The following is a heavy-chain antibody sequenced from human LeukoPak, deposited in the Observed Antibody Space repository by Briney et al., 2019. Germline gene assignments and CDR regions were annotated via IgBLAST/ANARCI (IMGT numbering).Heavy chain of an antibody. D-gene: IGHD3-22*01. V-gene: IGHV1-18*01. CDR1: GYTFTSYG. CDR2: ISAYSGNT. Sequence: ASVKVSCKASGYTFTSYGISWVRQAPGQGLEWMGWISAYSGNTNYAQKLQGRVTMTTDTSTSTAYMELRSLRSDDTAVYYCARDFKLWSSGYSDYWGQGTLVTVSS. J-gene: IGHJ4*02. CDR3: ARDFKLWSSGYSDY.